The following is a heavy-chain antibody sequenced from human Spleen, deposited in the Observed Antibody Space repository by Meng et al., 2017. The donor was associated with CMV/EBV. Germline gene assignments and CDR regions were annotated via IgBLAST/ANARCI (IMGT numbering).Heavy chain of an antibody. J-gene: IGHJ4*02. CDR2: ISNNGRTI. Sequence: GESLKISCAASGFTFSDYYISWIRQAPGKGLEWVSYISNNGRTIYYADSVKGRFTISRDNAKNSLYLQMNSLRTEDTAVYYCAKPSPDCSGGGCYLDYWGQGTLVTVSS. D-gene: IGHD2-15*01. CDR3: AKPSPDCSGGGCYLDY. V-gene: IGHV3-11*04. CDR1: GFTFSDYY.